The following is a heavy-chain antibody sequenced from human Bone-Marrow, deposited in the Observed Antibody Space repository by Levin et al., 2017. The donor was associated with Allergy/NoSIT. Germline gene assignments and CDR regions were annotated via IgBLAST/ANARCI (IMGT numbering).Heavy chain of an antibody. CDR2: IIPLSGAP. CDR1: GGTFSSYA. Sequence: KISCKASGGTFSSYAFSWVRQAPGQGLEWMGGIIPLSGAPKYAQSFQGRVTITADESTSTVHMELSSLRSEDTAVFYWARDVEEGFGNSFSVWGQGTLVTVSS. J-gene: IGHJ4*02. V-gene: IGHV1-69*01. CDR3: ARDVEEGFGNSFSV. D-gene: IGHD2/OR15-2a*01.